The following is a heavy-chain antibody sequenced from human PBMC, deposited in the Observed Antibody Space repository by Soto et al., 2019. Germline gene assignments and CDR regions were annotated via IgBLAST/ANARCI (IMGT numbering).Heavy chain of an antibody. V-gene: IGHV1-2*02. CDR1: GYTFTGYY. Sequence: SVEVSCRASGYTFTGYYMHWVRQAPGQGLEWMGWINPNSGGTNYAQKFQGRVTMTRDTSISTAYMELSRLRSDDTAVYYCARHGKRITMIVHFDPWGQGTLVTVSS. D-gene: IGHD3-22*01. CDR3: ARHGKRITMIVHFDP. CDR2: INPNSGGT. J-gene: IGHJ5*02.